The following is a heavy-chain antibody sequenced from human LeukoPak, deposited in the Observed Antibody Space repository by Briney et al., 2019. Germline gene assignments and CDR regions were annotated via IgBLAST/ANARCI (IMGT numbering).Heavy chain of an antibody. CDR3: AKGATYDYSEYYEDF. CDR2: TTGSGINT. V-gene: IGHV3-23*01. CDR1: GFAINNYV. D-gene: IGHD4-17*01. Sequence: PGESLRLSCAASGFAINNYVMSWVRQAPGKGLQWVAVTTGSGINTYYADSVKGRFTLARDTSKTTLYLQMSSLRAEDTATYYCAKGATYDYSEYYEDFWGQGTLVTVSS. J-gene: IGHJ4*02.